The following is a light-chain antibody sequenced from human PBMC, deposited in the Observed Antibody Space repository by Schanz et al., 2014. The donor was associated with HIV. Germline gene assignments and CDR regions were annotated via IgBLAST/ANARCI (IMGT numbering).Light chain of an antibody. J-gene: IGKJ1*01. Sequence: ETVLTQSPGSLSLSPGERATLSCRASQSISNTYLAWYQQKPGQAPRLLIYGASTRVTGIPARFSGSGSGTEFTLTISSLQSEDFAVYYCQQYNNWPPWTFGQGTKVEIK. CDR3: QQYNNWPPWT. CDR2: GAS. V-gene: IGKV3-15*01. CDR1: QSISNTY.